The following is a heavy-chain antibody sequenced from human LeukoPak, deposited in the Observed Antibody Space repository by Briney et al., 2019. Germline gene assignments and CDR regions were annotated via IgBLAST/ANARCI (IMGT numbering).Heavy chain of an antibody. Sequence: VASVTVSFKASGYTFIIYAMHWVRRAPGQRLEWMGWINAGNGDTKYSQKFQGRVTIARDTSASIVYMELSSLRSEDTAVYYCARDRGGTGDFDYWGQGTLVTVSS. CDR3: ARDRGGTGDFDY. CDR2: INAGNGDT. D-gene: IGHD1-1*01. CDR1: GYTFIIYA. V-gene: IGHV1-3*01. J-gene: IGHJ4*02.